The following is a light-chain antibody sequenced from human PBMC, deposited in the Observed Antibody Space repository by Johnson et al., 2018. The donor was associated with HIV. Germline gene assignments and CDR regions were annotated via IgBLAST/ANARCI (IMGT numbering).Light chain of an antibody. CDR1: TSNIGNNY. CDR3: GTWDSSLGAWV. Sequence: QSVLTQPPSVSAAPGQKVTISCSGSTSNIGNNYVSWYQQLPGTAPKLLIYEKNKRPSGIPDRFSGSKSGTSATLDITGLQTGDEADYYCGTWDSSLGAWVVGTGAKVPVL. V-gene: IGLV1-51*02. CDR2: EKN. J-gene: IGLJ1*01.